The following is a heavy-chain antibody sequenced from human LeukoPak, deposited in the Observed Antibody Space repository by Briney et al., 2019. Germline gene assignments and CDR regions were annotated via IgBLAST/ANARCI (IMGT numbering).Heavy chain of an antibody. J-gene: IGHJ4*02. CDR2: ISGSGGST. CDR1: GFTFRRYG. D-gene: IGHD5-18*01. Sequence: GGSLRLSCAASGFTFRRYGMNWVRQAPGKGLEWVSAISGSGGSTYYGDSVKGRFTISRDNSKNTLYLQMNSLRAEDTAVYYCAKEDTAMPDYWGQGTLVTVSS. CDR3: AKEDTAMPDY. V-gene: IGHV3-23*01.